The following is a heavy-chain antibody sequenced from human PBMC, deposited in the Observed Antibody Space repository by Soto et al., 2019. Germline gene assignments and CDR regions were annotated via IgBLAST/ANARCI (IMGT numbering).Heavy chain of an antibody. V-gene: IGHV4-4*02. CDR3: ATRDTGRVY. CDR2: SHQSGNT. CDR1: GVSIGSHDW. Sequence: QVQLQESGPGLVKPSGTLSLTCAVSGVSIGSHDWWTWVRQPPGKGLEWIGESHQSGNTNYNSSLESRVIISLAKSKNHFSPQLSSVTVADTAVYYCATRDTGRVYWGQGTLVTVSS. J-gene: IGHJ4*02. D-gene: IGHD5-18*01.